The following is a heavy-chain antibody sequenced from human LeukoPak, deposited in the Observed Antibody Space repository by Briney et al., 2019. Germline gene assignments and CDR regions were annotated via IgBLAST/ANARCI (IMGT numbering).Heavy chain of an antibody. D-gene: IGHD6-6*01. J-gene: IGHJ4*02. CDR1: GGTFSSYT. CDR3: ARGVPFDY. Sequence: ASVKVSCKASGGTFSSYTISWVRQAPGQGLEWMGRIIPILGIANYAQKFQGRVTITTDESTSTAYMELSSLRSEDTAVYYCARGVPFDYWGQGTLVTVSS. CDR2: IIPILGIA. V-gene: IGHV1-69*16.